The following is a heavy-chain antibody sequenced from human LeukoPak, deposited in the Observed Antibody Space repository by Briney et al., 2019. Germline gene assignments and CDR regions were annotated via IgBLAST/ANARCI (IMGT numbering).Heavy chain of an antibody. CDR3: ARVAYCGGDCSNYFDY. CDR1: GFAFSNYW. D-gene: IGHD2-21*02. V-gene: IGHV3-7*01. CDR2: IKKDGSEN. Sequence: GGSLRLSCAVSGFAFSNYWMGWVRQAPGKGLEWVANIKKDGSENYYVDSVKGRFTISRDNAKNSLYLQMHSLRAEDTAVYYCARVAYCGGDCSNYFDYWGQGTLVTVSS. J-gene: IGHJ4*02.